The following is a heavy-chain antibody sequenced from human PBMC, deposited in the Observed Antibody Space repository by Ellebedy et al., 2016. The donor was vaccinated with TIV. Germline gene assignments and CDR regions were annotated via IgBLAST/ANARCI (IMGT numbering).Heavy chain of an antibody. CDR1: GFTFSSYS. V-gene: IGHV3-48*02. CDR2: ISSSSSTI. J-gene: IGHJ4*02. D-gene: IGHD1-26*01. CDR3: ARDAPPHGRELSLVYYFDY. Sequence: GGSLRLSXAASGFTFSSYSMNWVRQAPGKGLEWVSYISSSSSTIYYADSVKGRFTISRDNAKNSLYLQMNSLRDEDTAVYYCARDAPPHGRELSLVYYFDYWGQGTLVTVSS.